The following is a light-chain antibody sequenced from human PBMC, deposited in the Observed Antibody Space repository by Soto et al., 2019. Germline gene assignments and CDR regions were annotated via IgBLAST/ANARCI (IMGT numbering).Light chain of an antibody. V-gene: IGKV3-20*01. CDR3: QQYANSPLT. CDR1: QSVSSSY. J-gene: IGKJ3*01. CDR2: GAS. Sequence: EIVLTQSPGTLSLSPGEGATLSCRASQSVSSSYLAWYQQKPGQAPRLLIYGASSRATGIPDRFSGSGSGTDFTLTISRPEPEDFAVYYCQQYANSPLTFGPGTKVDIK.